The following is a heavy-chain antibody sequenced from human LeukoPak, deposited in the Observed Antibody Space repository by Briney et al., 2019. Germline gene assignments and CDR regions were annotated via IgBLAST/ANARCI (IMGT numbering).Heavy chain of an antibody. Sequence: GGSLTLSCAASGFTFSKYWLHWVRQAPGKGLEWVGRIKSKTDGGTTDYAAPVKGRFTISRDDSKNTLYLQMNSLKTEDTAVYYCTTGEWLAPTPYWGQGTLVTVSS. CDR1: GFTFSKYW. CDR2: IKSKTDGGTT. J-gene: IGHJ4*02. V-gene: IGHV3-15*01. CDR3: TTGEWLAPTPY. D-gene: IGHD6-19*01.